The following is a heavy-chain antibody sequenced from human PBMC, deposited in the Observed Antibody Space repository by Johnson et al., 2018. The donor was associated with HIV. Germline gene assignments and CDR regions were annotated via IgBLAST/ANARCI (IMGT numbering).Heavy chain of an antibody. J-gene: IGHJ3*02. CDR1: GFTFDDYA. CDR3: AKERGYSYGRGAFDI. D-gene: IGHD5-18*01. V-gene: IGHV3-23*04. Sequence: VQLVESGGGVVRPGGSLRLSCAASGFTFDDYAMSWVRQAPGKGLEWVSAISGSGGSTYYADSVKGRFTISRDNSKNTLYLQMNSLRAEDTAVYYCAKERGYSYGRGAFDIWGQGTMVTVSS. CDR2: ISGSGGST.